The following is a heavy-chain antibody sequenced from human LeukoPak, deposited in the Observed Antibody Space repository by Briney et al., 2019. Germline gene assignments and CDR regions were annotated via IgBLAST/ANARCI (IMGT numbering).Heavy chain of an antibody. CDR1: GFTFSTYW. CDR3: VRIATVTTPDY. Sequence: GGPLRLSCAASGFTFSTYWMHWVRQPLGKGLVWVSRINPDGSTTNYADSVKGRFTISRDNAKNTLYLQMNSLTVEDTAVYYCVRIATVTTPDYWGQGTLVTVSS. D-gene: IGHD4-17*01. J-gene: IGHJ4*02. CDR2: INPDGSTT. V-gene: IGHV3-74*01.